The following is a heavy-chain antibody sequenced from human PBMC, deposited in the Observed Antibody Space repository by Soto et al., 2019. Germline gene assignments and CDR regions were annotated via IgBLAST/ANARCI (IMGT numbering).Heavy chain of an antibody. V-gene: IGHV3-30*18. J-gene: IGHJ6*02. D-gene: IGHD3-3*01. Sequence: GGSLRLSCAASGFTFSSYGMHWVRQAPGKGLEWVAVISYDGSNKYYADSVKGRFTISRDNSKNTLYLQMNSLRAEDTAVYYCAKDKDYYDFWSGYHHYYYYYGMDVWGQGTTVTVSS. CDR2: ISYDGSNK. CDR1: GFTFSSYG. CDR3: AKDKDYYDFWSGYHHYYYYYGMDV.